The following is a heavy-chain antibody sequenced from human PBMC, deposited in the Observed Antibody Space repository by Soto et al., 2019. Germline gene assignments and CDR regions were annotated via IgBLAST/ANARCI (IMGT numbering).Heavy chain of an antibody. D-gene: IGHD3-16*02. CDR3: ARLRDMITFGGVIVIPGGLFDY. Sequence: PSETLSLTCTVSGGSISSSSYYWGWIRQPPGKGLEWIGSIYYSGSTYYNPSLKSRVTISVDTSKNQFPLKLSSVTAADTAVYYCARLRDMITFGGVIVIPGGLFDYWGQGTLVTVSS. V-gene: IGHV4-39*01. CDR2: IYYSGST. CDR1: GGSISSSSYY. J-gene: IGHJ4*02.